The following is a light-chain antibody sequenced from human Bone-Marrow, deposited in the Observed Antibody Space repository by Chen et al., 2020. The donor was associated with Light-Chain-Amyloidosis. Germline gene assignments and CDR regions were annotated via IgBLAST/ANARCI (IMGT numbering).Light chain of an antibody. V-gene: IGKV4-1*01. CDR3: QQYYSNPLT. CDR1: QSIQYNSDNKNY. CDR2: WAS. J-gene: IGKJ1*01. Sequence: DIVMTQSPDSLAVSLGERATINCKSSQSIQYNSDNKNYLAWYQQKPGQPAKLLIYWASPRESGVPDRFRCSGSEADFTLNISSLQAEDVAVYYCQQYYSNPLTFGQGTRVE.